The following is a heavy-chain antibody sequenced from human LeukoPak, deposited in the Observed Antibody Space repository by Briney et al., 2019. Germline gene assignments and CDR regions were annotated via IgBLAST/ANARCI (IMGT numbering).Heavy chain of an antibody. D-gene: IGHD3-10*01. Sequence: SETLSLTCTVSSGSINSYYWNWIRQPPGKGLEWIGRIYSSGSTNYSPSLKSRVTISVDTSKNQFSLKLTSVTAADTAVYYCARSQFYGSGSYQGRWFDPWGQGTLVTVSS. CDR3: ARSQFYGSGSYQGRWFDP. J-gene: IGHJ5*02. CDR1: SGSINSYY. V-gene: IGHV4-59*12. CDR2: IYSSGST.